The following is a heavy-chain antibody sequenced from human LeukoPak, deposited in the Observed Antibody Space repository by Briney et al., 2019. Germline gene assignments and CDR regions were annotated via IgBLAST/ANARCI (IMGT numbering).Heavy chain of an antibody. D-gene: IGHD3-3*01. Sequence: SETLSLTCTVSGGSISSSSYYWGWIRQPPGKGLEWIGSIYYSGSTYYNPSLKSRVTISVDTSKNQFSLKLSSVTAADTAVYYCARDKITIFGVVTLEGPFDYWGQGTLVTVSS. CDR2: IYYSGST. CDR1: GGSISSSSYY. CDR3: ARDKITIFGVVTLEGPFDY. V-gene: IGHV4-39*07. J-gene: IGHJ4*02.